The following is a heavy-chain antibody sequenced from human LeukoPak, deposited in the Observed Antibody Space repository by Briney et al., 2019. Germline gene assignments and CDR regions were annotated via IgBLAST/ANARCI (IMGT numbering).Heavy chain of an antibody. D-gene: IGHD3-3*01. J-gene: IGHJ4*02. CDR2: ISGGGGTT. V-gene: IGHV3-23*01. Sequence: GGSLRLSCAASGFTFSSDAMSWVRQAPGKGLEWVSVISGGGGTTYYSDSVKGRFTISRDNSKNTLYLQMNSLRAEDTAVYYCAKGGITIFGVVMSPFDYWGQGTLVTVSS. CDR3: AKGGITIFGVVMSPFDY. CDR1: GFTFSSDA.